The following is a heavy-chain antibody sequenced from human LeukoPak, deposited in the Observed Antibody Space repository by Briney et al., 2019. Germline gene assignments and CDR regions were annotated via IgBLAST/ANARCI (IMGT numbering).Heavy chain of an antibody. D-gene: IGHD3-9*01. CDR2: ISSSGSTI. Sequence: GGSLRLSCAASGFTFSSHETNWVRQAPGKGLEWVSYISSSGSTIYYADSVKGRFTISRDNAKNSLYLQMNSLRAEDTAVYYCARDLVTQIIDYWGQGTLVTVSS. J-gene: IGHJ4*02. CDR3: ARDLVTQIIDY. V-gene: IGHV3-48*03. CDR1: GFTFSSHE.